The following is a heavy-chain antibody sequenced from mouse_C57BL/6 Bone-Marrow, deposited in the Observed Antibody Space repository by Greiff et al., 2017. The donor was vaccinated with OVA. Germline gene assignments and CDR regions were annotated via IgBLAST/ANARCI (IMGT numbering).Heavy chain of an antibody. CDR3: TTRGIYYDYDKGY. Sequence: EVQLQQSGAELVRPGASVKLSCTASGFNIKDDYMHWVKQRPEQGLEWIGWIDPENGDTEYASKFQGKATITADTSSNTAYLQLSSLTSEDTAVYSCTTRGIYYDYDKGYWGQGTTLTVSS. CDR1: GFNIKDDY. J-gene: IGHJ2*01. D-gene: IGHD2-4*01. CDR2: IDPENGDT. V-gene: IGHV14-4*01.